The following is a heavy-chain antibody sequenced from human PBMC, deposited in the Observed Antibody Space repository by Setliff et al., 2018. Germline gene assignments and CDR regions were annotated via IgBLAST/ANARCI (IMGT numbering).Heavy chain of an antibody. V-gene: IGHV3-73*01. D-gene: IGHD1-26*01. Sequence: PGGSLRLSCAASGFTFSGSAMHWVRQASGKGLEWVGRIRSKTSGFATAYSASVKGRFTISRDDSMNTAYLQMDSLRTEDTAVYYCAKGSVPIVGTTYSFDYWGQGTLVTVSS. CDR3: AKGSVPIVGTTYSFDY. J-gene: IGHJ4*02. CDR2: IRSKTSGFAT. CDR1: GFTFSGSA.